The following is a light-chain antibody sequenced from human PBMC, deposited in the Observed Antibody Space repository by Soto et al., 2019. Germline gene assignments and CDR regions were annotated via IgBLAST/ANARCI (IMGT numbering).Light chain of an antibody. CDR2: GAY. CDR3: QKYNSGLIT. V-gene: IGKV1-27*01. J-gene: IGKJ5*01. Sequence: IQMTHSPSSLSASVGDRVTITCRASQVIGNYLAWYQQKPGKVPKLLIYGAYTLQSGVPSRFSGSGSGTDFTLTISSLQPEDVAIYYCQKYNSGLITFGQGTRLEIK. CDR1: QVIGNY.